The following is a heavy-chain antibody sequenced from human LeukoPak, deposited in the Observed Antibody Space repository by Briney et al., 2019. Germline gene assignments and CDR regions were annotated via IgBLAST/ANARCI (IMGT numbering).Heavy chain of an antibody. D-gene: IGHD3-22*01. V-gene: IGHV3-74*01. CDR1: GFTFSSYW. CDR2: VNTDGRST. J-gene: IGHJ4*02. CDR3: ARSPPYYYETRGYYSY. Sequence: GGSLRLSCVASGFTFSSYWMRWVRQAPGKGLVWVSRVNTDGRSTSYADSVKGRFTISRDNAKNTVYLQMNSLRAEDTAVYYCARSPPYYYETRGYYSYWGQGTLVIVSS.